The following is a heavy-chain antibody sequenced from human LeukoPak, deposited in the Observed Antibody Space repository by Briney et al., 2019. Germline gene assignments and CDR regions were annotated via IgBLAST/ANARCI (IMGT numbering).Heavy chain of an antibody. D-gene: IGHD3-22*01. V-gene: IGHV1-2*02. Sequence: ASVKVSCKASGCTFTGYYMHWVRQAPGQGLEWMGWINPNSGGTNYAQKFQGRVTMTRDTSISTAYMELSRLRSDDTAVYYCARAVGYYDSSGYLDYWGQGTLVTVSS. CDR1: GCTFTGYY. CDR2: INPNSGGT. CDR3: ARAVGYYDSSGYLDY. J-gene: IGHJ4*02.